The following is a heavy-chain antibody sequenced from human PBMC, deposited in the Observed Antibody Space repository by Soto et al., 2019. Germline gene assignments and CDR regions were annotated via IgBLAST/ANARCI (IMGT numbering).Heavy chain of an antibody. D-gene: IGHD2-15*01. CDR2: IIPILGIA. Sequence: QVQLVQSGAEVKKPGSSVKVSCKASGGTFSSYTISWVRQAPGQGLEWMGRIIPILGIANYEQKFQGRVTIHADKSTSKAYIELSSLRSEDPAVYYCARDGGSSNNYWGQGTLVTVSS. CDR1: GGTFSSYT. J-gene: IGHJ4*02. V-gene: IGHV1-69*08. CDR3: ARDGGSSNNY.